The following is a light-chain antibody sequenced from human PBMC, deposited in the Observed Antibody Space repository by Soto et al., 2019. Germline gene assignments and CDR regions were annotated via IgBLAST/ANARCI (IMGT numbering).Light chain of an antibody. CDR1: QSVLYSSNNKNY. V-gene: IGKV4-1*01. CDR2: WAS. CDR3: QQYNSYSWT. J-gene: IGKJ1*01. Sequence: IVMTQSPDSLAVSLGERATINCKSSQSVLYSSNNKNYLAWYQQKPGQPPKLLIYWASTRESGVPDRFSGSGSGTDFTLTISSLQPEDFATYYCQQYNSYSWTFGQGTKVDIK.